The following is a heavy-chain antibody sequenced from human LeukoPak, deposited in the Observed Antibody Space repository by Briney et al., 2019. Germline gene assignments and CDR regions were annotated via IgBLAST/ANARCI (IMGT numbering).Heavy chain of an antibody. J-gene: IGHJ4*02. V-gene: IGHV3-74*01. CDR2: INSDGSST. Sequence: GGSLRLSCAASGFTFSSYWMHWVRQAPGKGLVWVSRINSDGSSTSYADSVKGRFTISRDNAKNTLYLQMNSLRAEDTAVYYCARTFSGWYEDYWGQGTLVTVSS. CDR1: GFTFSSYW. D-gene: IGHD6-19*01. CDR3: ARTFSGWYEDY.